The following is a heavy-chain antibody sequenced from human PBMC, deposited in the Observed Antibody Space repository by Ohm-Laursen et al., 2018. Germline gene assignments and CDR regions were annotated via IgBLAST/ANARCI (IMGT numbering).Heavy chain of an antibody. Sequence: SLRLSCAASGFNFSAYAMSWVRQAPGKGLEWVSAISGSGGSTNYADSVRGRFTISRDNSKNTLYLQMNSLRAEDTAVYYFAKFPTPSAVAASSFQPWGQGTLVTVSS. V-gene: IGHV3-23*01. D-gene: IGHD6-19*01. CDR1: GFNFSAYA. J-gene: IGHJ1*01. CDR3: AKFPTPSAVAASSFQP. CDR2: ISGSGGST.